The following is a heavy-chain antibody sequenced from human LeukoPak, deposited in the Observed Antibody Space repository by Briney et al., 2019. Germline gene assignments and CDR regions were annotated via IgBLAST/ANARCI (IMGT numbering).Heavy chain of an antibody. J-gene: IGHJ4*02. CDR1: GFAFSSYA. V-gene: IGHV3-23*01. D-gene: IGHD3-10*01. Sequence: GGSLRLSCAASGFAFSSYAMSWVRQAPGKGLEWVSAISGSGGSTYYADSVKGRFTISRDNSKNTLYLQMNSLRAEDTAVYYCAKDKENMARGAGGDYWGQGTLVTVSS. CDR3: AKDKENMARGAGGDY. CDR2: ISGSGGST.